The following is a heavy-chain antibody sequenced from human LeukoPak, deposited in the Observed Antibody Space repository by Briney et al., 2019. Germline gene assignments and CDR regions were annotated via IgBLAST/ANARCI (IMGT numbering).Heavy chain of an antibody. J-gene: IGHJ4*02. CDR2: IYTSGST. V-gene: IGHV4-4*07. CDR3: AGHDSSGYYTGLFDY. Sequence: TSETLSLTCTVSGGSISSYYWSWIRQPAGKGLEWIGRIYTSGSTNYNPSRKSRVTMSVDTSKNQFSLKLSSVTAADTAVYYCAGHDSSGYYTGLFDYWGQGTLVTVSS. D-gene: IGHD3-22*01. CDR1: GGSISSYY.